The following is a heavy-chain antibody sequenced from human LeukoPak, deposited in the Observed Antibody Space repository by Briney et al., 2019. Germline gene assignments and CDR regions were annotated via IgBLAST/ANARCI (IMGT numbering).Heavy chain of an antibody. D-gene: IGHD3-3*01. CDR2: IIPFFGTA. Sequence: SVKVSCKASGGTFSSYAISWVRQAPGQGLEWMGRIIPFFGTANYAQKFQGRVTITTDESTSTAYMELSSLRAEDTAVYYCARWCSMGTVLRFLEWHAFDIWGQGTMVTVSS. J-gene: IGHJ3*02. CDR3: ARWCSMGTVLRFLEWHAFDI. CDR1: GGTFSSYA. V-gene: IGHV1-69*05.